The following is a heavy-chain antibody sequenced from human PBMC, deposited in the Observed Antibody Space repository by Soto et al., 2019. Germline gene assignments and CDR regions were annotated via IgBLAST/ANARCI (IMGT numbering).Heavy chain of an antibody. CDR3: ARVSGTTIH. V-gene: IGHV4-30-4*01. Sequence: SETLSLTCTVSGGSISSGDYYWSWIRQPPGRGLEWIGYIYDSGSTYYNPSLKSRVTISVDTSKNQFSLKLSSVTAADTAAYYCARVSGTTIHWGQGTLVTVSS. CDR1: GGSISSGDYY. D-gene: IGHD1-7*01. CDR2: IYDSGST. J-gene: IGHJ4*02.